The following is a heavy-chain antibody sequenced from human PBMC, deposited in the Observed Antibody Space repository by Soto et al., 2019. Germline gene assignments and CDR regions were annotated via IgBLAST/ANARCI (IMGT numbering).Heavy chain of an antibody. D-gene: IGHD4-17*01. V-gene: IGHV1-24*01. CDR3: ATRATVGIYYYYGLDV. Sequence: ASVKVSCKVSGYTLTELSIHWVRQAPGKGLEWMGGFDPEDGETIYAQNFQGRVTMTDDTSTDTAYMELSSLRSEDTAVYYCATRATVGIYYYYGLDVWGQGTTVTVSS. CDR2: FDPEDGET. J-gene: IGHJ6*02. CDR1: GYTLTELS.